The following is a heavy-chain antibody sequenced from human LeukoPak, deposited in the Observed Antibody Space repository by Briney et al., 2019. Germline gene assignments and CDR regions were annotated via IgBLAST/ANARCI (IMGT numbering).Heavy chain of an antibody. D-gene: IGHD6-13*01. CDR2: ISWNSGSI. CDR1: GFTFDDYA. V-gene: IGHV3-9*01. J-gene: IGHJ3*02. Sequence: GGSLRLSCAASGFTFDDYAMHWVRQAPGKGLEWVSGISWNSGSIGYADSVKGRFTISRDNAKNSLYLQMSSLRAEDTALYYCAKGSWYGSAFDIWGQGTMVTVSS. CDR3: AKGSWYGSAFDI.